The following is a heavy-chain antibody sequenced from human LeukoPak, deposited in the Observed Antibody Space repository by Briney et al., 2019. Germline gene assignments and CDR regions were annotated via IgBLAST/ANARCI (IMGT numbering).Heavy chain of an antibody. V-gene: IGHV3-7*01. J-gene: IGHJ6*02. D-gene: IGHD4-11*01. Sequence: PGGSLRLSCAASGFTFSNYWMTWLRQAPGKGLEWVANVNLDASEKFYVDSVKGRFTISRDNAKDSLFLQMNSLRAEDTAVYYCARVLTTEPYYGMDVWGQGTTVTVSS. CDR2: VNLDASEK. CDR1: GFTFSNYW. CDR3: ARVLTTEPYYGMDV.